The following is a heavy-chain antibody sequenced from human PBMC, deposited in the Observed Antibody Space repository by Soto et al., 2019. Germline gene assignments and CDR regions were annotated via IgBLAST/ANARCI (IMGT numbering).Heavy chain of an antibody. J-gene: IGHJ6*02. CDR1: GYTFTSYG. Sequence: QVQLVQSGAEVKKPGASVKVSCKASGYTFTSYGISWVRQAPGQGLEWMGWISAYNGNTNYAQKLQGRVTMTTDTSPSTAYMELRSLRSDDTAVYYCASIGIAATDPYGMDVWGQGTTVTVSS. CDR2: ISAYNGNT. D-gene: IGHD6-13*01. V-gene: IGHV1-18*01. CDR3: ASIGIAATDPYGMDV.